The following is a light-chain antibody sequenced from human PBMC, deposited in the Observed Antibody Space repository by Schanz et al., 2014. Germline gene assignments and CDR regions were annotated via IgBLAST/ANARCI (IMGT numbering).Light chain of an antibody. CDR2: GAS. CDR3: HQYNNWPHT. CDR1: QSVYSN. Sequence: EVVLTQSPATLSVSPGERATLSCRASQSVYSNLAWYQQKPGQAPRLLISGASTRATGLPARFSGSGSGTEFTLTITSLQSEDFAVYYCHQYNNWPHTFGPGTKVDVK. V-gene: IGKV3-15*01. J-gene: IGKJ3*01.